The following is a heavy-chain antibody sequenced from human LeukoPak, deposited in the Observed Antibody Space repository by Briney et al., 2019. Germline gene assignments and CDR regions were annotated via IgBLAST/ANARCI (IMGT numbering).Heavy chain of an antibody. CDR2: IYFGGSI. CDR1: GGSISSSSYY. D-gene: IGHD4-17*01. CDR3: ARRRNHDYGDWGYSDY. Sequence: SETLSLTCTVSGGSISSSSYYWGWIRQPPGKGLEWIGSIYFGGSIYYNPSLKSRVTISLDTSKNQFSLKLSSVTAADTAVYYCARRRNHDYGDWGYSDYWGQGTLVTVSS. J-gene: IGHJ4*02. V-gene: IGHV4-39*01.